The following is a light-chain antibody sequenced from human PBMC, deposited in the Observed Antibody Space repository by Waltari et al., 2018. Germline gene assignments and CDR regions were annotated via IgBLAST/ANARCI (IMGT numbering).Light chain of an antibody. Sequence: DIVMTQSPDSLAVSLGERATLHSKSSHTFLYSSNNKNYLAWYQQKPGQPPKLLIYWASTRESGVPDRFSGSGSGTDFTLTISSLQAEDVAVYSCQQYYSTPLTFGQGTKVEIK. J-gene: IGKJ1*01. CDR1: HTFLYSSNNKNY. CDR2: WAS. V-gene: IGKV4-1*01. CDR3: QQYYSTPLT.